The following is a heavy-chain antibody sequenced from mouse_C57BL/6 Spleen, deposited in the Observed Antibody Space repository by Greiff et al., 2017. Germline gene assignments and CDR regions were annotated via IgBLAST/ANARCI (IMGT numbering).Heavy chain of an antibody. Sequence: QVQLQQSGAELVRPGASVTLSCKASGYTFTDYEMHWVKQTPVHGLEWIGAIDPETGGTAYNQKFKGKAILTADKSSSTAYMELRSLTSEDSAVYYCTRSRTGNYFDYWGQGTTLTVSS. CDR1: GYTFTDYE. CDR3: TRSRTGNYFDY. J-gene: IGHJ2*01. V-gene: IGHV1-15*01. D-gene: IGHD4-1*01. CDR2: IDPETGGT.